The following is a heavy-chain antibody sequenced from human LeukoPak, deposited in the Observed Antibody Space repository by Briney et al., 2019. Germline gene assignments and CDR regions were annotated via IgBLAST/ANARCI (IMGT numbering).Heavy chain of an antibody. CDR2: IIPIFGTA. D-gene: IGHD6-6*01. Sequence: SVKVSCKASGYTFTGYYMHWVRQAPGQGLEWMGGIIPIFGTANYAQKFQGRVTITADESTSTAYMELSSLRSEDTAVYYCARYRQHSSSSQVYPDYWGQGTLVTVSS. CDR3: ARYRQHSSSSQVYPDY. J-gene: IGHJ4*02. V-gene: IGHV1-69*13. CDR1: GYTFTGYY.